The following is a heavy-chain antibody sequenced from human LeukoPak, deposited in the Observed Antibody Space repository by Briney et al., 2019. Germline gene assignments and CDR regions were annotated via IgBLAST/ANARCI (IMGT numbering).Heavy chain of an antibody. CDR2: IYSGGST. J-gene: IGHJ4*02. Sequence: PGGSLRLSCAASGFTVSSSYMSWVRQAPGKGLEWVSVIYSGGSTYYADSVKGRFTISRDNSKNTLYLQMNSLRAEDTAVYYCATDRPGGGWSFDYWGQGTLVIVSS. CDR3: ATDRPGGGWSFDY. V-gene: IGHV3-66*01. CDR1: GFTVSSSY. D-gene: IGHD6-19*01.